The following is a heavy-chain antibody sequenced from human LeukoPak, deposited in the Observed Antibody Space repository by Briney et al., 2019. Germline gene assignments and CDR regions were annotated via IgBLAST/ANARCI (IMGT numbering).Heavy chain of an antibody. CDR3: ARDLSSGLVGYYFDY. CDR2: IYYSGST. CDR1: GGSISSGGYY. D-gene: IGHD6-19*01. Sequence: SQTLSLTCTVSGGSISSGGYYWSWIRQPPGKGLEWIGYIYYSGSTNYNPSLKSRVTISVDTSKNQFSLKLSSVTAADTAVYYCARDLSSGLVGYYFDYWGQGTLVTVSS. J-gene: IGHJ4*02. V-gene: IGHV4-61*08.